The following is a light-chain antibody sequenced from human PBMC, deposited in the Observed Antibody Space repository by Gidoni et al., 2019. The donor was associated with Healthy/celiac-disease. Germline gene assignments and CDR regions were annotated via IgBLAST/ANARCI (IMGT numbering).Light chain of an antibody. Sequence: DIQMTQSPSSLSASVGDRVTITCQASQDISNYLNWYQQKPRKAPKLLIYDASNLETGVPSRFSGSGSGTDFTFTISSLQPEDIATYYCQQYDNLPLTFGPGTKVDFK. CDR3: QQYDNLPLT. CDR1: QDISNY. CDR2: DAS. V-gene: IGKV1-33*01. J-gene: IGKJ3*01.